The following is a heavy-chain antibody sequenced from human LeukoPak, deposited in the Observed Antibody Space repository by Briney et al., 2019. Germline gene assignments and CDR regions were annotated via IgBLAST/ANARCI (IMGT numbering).Heavy chain of an antibody. J-gene: IGHJ4*02. CDR3: ARVTVAGPRRFDY. D-gene: IGHD6-19*01. Sequence: PGGSLRLSCPASGFTFSSYSMNWVRQAPGKGLEWVSSISSSSSYIYYADSVKGRFTISRDNAKNSLYLQMNSLRAEDTAVYYCARVTVAGPRRFDYWGQGTLVTVSS. CDR1: GFTFSSYS. V-gene: IGHV3-21*01. CDR2: ISSSSSYI.